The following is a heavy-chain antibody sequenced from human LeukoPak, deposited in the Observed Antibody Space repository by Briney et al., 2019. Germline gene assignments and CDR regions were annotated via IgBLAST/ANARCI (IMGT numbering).Heavy chain of an antibody. V-gene: IGHV3-53*01. CDR1: GFTVDNYY. CDR2: IYRIGTT. Sequence: PGGSLRLSCAASGFTVDNYYMIWVRQAPGKALEWVSLIYRIGTTNYADSVRGRFTISRDNSKNTVYLQMNSLRADDTAIYYCARGRAVTVNYYFDTWGQGTLVTVAS. J-gene: IGHJ4*02. CDR3: ARGRAVTVNYYFDT. D-gene: IGHD6-19*01.